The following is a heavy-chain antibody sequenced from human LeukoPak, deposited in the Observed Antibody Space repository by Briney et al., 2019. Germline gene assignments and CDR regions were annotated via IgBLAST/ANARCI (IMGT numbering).Heavy chain of an antibody. D-gene: IGHD3-10*02. CDR3: AELGITMIGGV. J-gene: IGHJ6*04. Sequence: GSLSLSFATPGFPFSSFEKKWVRPAPGKGLEWVSYISSSGSTIYYADSVKGRFTISRDNAKNSLYLQMNSLRAEDTAVYYCAELGITMIGGVWGKGTTVTISS. CDR1: GFPFSSFE. CDR2: ISSSGSTI. V-gene: IGHV3-48*03.